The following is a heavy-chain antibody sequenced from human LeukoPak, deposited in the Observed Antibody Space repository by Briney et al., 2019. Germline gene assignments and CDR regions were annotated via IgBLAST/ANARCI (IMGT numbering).Heavy chain of an antibody. CDR2: IIPIFGTA. Sequence: SVKVSCKASGGTFSSYAISWVRQAPGQGLEWMGGIIPIFGTANYAQKFQGRVTITADESTSTAYMELSSLRSEDTAVYYCATIVSSTSPRYYYYGMDVWGQGTTVTVSS. CDR1: GGTFSSYA. V-gene: IGHV1-69*13. CDR3: ATIVSSTSPRYYYYGMDV. J-gene: IGHJ6*02. D-gene: IGHD2-2*01.